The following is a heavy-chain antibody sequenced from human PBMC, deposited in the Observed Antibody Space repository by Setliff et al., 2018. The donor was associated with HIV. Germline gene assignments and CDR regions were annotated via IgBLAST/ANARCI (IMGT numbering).Heavy chain of an antibody. V-gene: IGHV1-2*02. Sequence: ASVKVSCKTSGYTFTSYHLHWLRQAPGQGLEWMGWINPKNGDTRYAQRFQGRLTMTRDTSMSTAYMELNRLTFDDTAVYYCARDPYDTSENPYDPWGQGTLVTAPQ. D-gene: IGHD3-16*01. CDR1: GYTFTSYH. J-gene: IGHJ5*02. CDR3: ARDPYDTSENPYDP. CDR2: INPKNGDT.